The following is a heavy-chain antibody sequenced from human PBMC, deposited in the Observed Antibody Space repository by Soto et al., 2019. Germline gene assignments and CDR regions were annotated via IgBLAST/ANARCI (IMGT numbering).Heavy chain of an antibody. D-gene: IGHD2-15*01. CDR3: VRVHRYCTGGSCYSSWFDP. J-gene: IGHJ5*02. Sequence: LSLTCTVSGDSVSRYYWSWIRQPPGKGLDWIGYIYYSGSTNYNPSLKRRVTMSVDTSKNQFSLKLSSVTAADTAVYYCVRVHRYCTGGSCYSSWFDPWGQGTLVTVSS. CDR1: GDSVSRYY. V-gene: IGHV4-59*08. CDR2: IYYSGST.